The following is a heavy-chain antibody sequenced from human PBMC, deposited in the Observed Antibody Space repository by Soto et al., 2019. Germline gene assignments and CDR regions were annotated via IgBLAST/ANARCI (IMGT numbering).Heavy chain of an antibody. Sequence: QVQLVESGGGVVHPGGSLRLSCKASGFGFSAYSMHWVRQAPGKGLEWVAVIQHNGNYIQYADFVRGRFTISRDNYKSILYLEMNGLTPEDTALYYCVRVGWGYTYGNGLDGWGQGTTVTGSS. CDR3: VRVGWGYTYGNGLDG. V-gene: IGHV3-30-3*01. J-gene: IGHJ6*02. CDR1: GFGFSAYS. CDR2: IQHNGNYI. D-gene: IGHD5-18*01.